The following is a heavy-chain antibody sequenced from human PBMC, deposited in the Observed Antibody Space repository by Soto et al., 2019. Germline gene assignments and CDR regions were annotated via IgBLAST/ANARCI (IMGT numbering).Heavy chain of an antibody. V-gene: IGHV3-74*01. CDR3: ARVFSGATGTYYYYGMDV. Sequence: GGSLRLSCAASGFTFSSYWMHWVRQAPGKGLVWVSRINSDGSSTSYADSVKGRFTISRDNAKNTLYLQMNSLRAEDTAVYYCARVFSGATGTYYYYGMDVWGQGTTVTVSS. J-gene: IGHJ6*02. D-gene: IGHD1-26*01. CDR1: GFTFSSYW. CDR2: INSDGSST.